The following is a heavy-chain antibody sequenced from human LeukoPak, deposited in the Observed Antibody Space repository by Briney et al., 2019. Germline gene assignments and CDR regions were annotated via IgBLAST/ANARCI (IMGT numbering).Heavy chain of an antibody. CDR1: GGSLSGYY. V-gene: IGHV4-34*01. J-gene: IGHJ4*02. CDR2: INHSGST. Sequence: PSETLSLTCAVYGGSLSGYYWSWIRQPPGKGLEWIGEINHSGSTNYNPSLKSRVTISVDTSKNQFSLKLSSVTAADTAVYYCARYDLCSSTSCYGGRYNFDYWGQGTLVTVSS. CDR3: ARYDLCSSTSCYGGRYNFDY. D-gene: IGHD2-2*01.